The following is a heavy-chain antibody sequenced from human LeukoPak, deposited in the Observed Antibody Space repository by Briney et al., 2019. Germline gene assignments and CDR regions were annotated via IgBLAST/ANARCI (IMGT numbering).Heavy chain of an antibody. CDR2: MNPNSGNT. CDR3: ARGWYSSGWSFDY. J-gene: IGHJ4*02. D-gene: IGHD6-19*01. CDR1: GYTFTSYD. V-gene: IGHV1-8*01. Sequence: ASVKVSCKASGYTFTSYDINRVRQATGQGLEWMGWMNPNSGNTGYAQKFQGRVTMTRNTSISTAYMELSSLRSEDTAVYYCARGWYSSGWSFDYWGQGTLVTVSS.